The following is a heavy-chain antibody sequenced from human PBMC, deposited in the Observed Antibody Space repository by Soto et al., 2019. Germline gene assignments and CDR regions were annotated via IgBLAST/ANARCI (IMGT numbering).Heavy chain of an antibody. CDR1: GYTFSSYG. J-gene: IGHJ4*02. CDR2: ISTYKGDT. Sequence: QVQLVQSGAEVKKPGASVKVSCKTSGYTFSSYGISWVRQAPGQGLEWMGWISTYKGDTHYVQNLQGRVTLTTDTSTSTGYMELRSLRSDDTAVYYCARAYGDYYFDYRGQRTLVTVSS. V-gene: IGHV1-18*01. D-gene: IGHD4-17*01. CDR3: ARAYGDYYFDY.